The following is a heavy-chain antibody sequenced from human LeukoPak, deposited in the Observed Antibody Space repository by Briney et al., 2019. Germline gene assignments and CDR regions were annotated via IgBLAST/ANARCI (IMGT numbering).Heavy chain of an antibody. Sequence: SETLSLTCTVSDGSISSSSYYWSWIRQHPGKGLEWIGYIYYSGSTYYNPSLKSRVTISVDTSKNQFSLKLSSVTAADTAVYHCARGVRWLQLSYFDYWGQGTLVTVSS. CDR1: DGSISSSSYY. J-gene: IGHJ4*02. D-gene: IGHD5-24*01. CDR2: IYYSGST. CDR3: ARGVRWLQLSYFDY. V-gene: IGHV4-31*03.